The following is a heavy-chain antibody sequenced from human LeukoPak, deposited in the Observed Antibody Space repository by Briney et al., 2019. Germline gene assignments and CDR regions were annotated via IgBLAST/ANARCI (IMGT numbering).Heavy chain of an antibody. CDR1: GFTLSRNG. Sequence: GGSLRLSCAASGFTLSRNGMHWVRQAPGKGLEWVAVIWYDGSNKYYADSAKGRFTISRDNSKNTVYLQMNSLRDEDTAVYYWARGKYSGYDSGRAFDIWGQGTMVTVSS. D-gene: IGHD5-12*01. CDR2: IWYDGSNK. CDR3: ARGKYSGYDSGRAFDI. V-gene: IGHV3-33*01. J-gene: IGHJ3*02.